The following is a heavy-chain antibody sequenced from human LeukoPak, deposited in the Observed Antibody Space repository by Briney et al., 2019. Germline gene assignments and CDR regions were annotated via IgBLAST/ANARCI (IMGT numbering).Heavy chain of an antibody. CDR2: INHNSRGT. D-gene: IGHD2-2*02. Sequence: ASVKVSCKASGYTLTGYYIHWVRQAAGQGREWMGWINHNSRGTNYAQKFQGRVTMTRDTSISTAYMELSRLRSDDTAVFFCARGGYTGYLDSWGQGTLVTVSS. J-gene: IGHJ4*02. CDR3: ARGGYTGYLDS. V-gene: IGHV1-2*02. CDR1: GYTLTGYY.